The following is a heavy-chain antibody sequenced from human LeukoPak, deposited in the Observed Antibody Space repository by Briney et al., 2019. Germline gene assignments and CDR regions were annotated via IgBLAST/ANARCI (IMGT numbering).Heavy chain of an antibody. D-gene: IGHD5-18*01. CDR2: IYYSGST. J-gene: IGHJ4*02. Sequence: SETLSLTCTVSGGSISSYYWSWIRQPPGKGLEWIGYIYYSGSTNYNPSLKSRVTISVDTSKNQFSLKLSSVTAADTAVYYCARVGYSYGYYRHYWGQGTLVTVSS. CDR1: GGSISSYY. V-gene: IGHV4-59*12. CDR3: ARVGYSYGYYRHY.